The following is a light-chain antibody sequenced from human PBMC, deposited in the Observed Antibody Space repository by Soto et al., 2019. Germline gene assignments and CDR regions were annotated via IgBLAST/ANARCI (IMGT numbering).Light chain of an antibody. CDR1: QSVNTN. V-gene: IGKV3-15*01. J-gene: IGKJ4*01. CDR3: QQYNNWPLT. CDR2: YAS. Sequence: EIVMTQSPATLSVSPGERATLSCRASQSVNTNLAWYQQKPGQAPRLLIYYASSRATGIPARFSGSGSGTEFTLTISRLQSEAFAVYYCQQYNNWPLTFGGGTKVEIK.